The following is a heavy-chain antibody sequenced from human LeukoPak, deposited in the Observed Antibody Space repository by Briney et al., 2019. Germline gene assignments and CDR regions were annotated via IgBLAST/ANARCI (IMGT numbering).Heavy chain of an antibody. D-gene: IGHD6-19*01. J-gene: IGHJ4*02. V-gene: IGHV1-8*01. CDR2: MNPNSGNT. CDR3: ASSISGIAMAGY. CDR1: GYTFTSYD. Sequence: ASVKVSCKASGYTFTSYDINWVRQATGQGLEWMGWMNPNSGNTGYAQKFQGRVTMTRNTSISTAYMELSSLRSEDTAVYYCASSISGIAMAGYWGQGTLVTVSS.